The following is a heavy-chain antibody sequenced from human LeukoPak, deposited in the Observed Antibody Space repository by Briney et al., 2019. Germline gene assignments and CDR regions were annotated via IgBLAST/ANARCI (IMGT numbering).Heavy chain of an antibody. Sequence: GGSLRLSCAASGFTFSSYWMHWVRQAPGKGLVWVSRINSDGSSTSYADSVKGRFTISRDNAKNTLYLQMNSLGAEDTAVYYCARDGWPEVLLWFGELGRFDPWGQGTLVTVSS. D-gene: IGHD3-10*01. V-gene: IGHV3-74*01. CDR1: GFTFSSYW. CDR3: ARDGWPEVLLWFGELGRFDP. J-gene: IGHJ5*02. CDR2: INSDGSST.